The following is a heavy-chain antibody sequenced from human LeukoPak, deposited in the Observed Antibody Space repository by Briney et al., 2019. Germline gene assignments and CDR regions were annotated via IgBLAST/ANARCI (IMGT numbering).Heavy chain of an antibody. CDR2: ISGSGGRA. CDR1: GFTFSTSA. CDR3: AKDQALSLSSSRALDY. V-gene: IGHV3-23*01. J-gene: IGHJ4*02. D-gene: IGHD2-2*01. Sequence: GGSLRLSCAASGFTFSTSAMSWVRQAPGKGLEWVSAISGSGGRAYFADSVEGRFTISRDNSKNTLYLQMNSLRAEDTALYYCAKDQALSLSSSRALDYWGQGTLVTVSS.